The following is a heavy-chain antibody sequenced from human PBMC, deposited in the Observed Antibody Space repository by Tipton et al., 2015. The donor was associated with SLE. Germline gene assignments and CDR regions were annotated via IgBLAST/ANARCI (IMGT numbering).Heavy chain of an antibody. Sequence: QLVQSGAEVKNPGASVKVSCEASGYTFSGYYLHWVRQAPGQGLEWMGWISAYNGNTNYAQKLQGRVTMTTDTSTSTAYMELRSLRSDDTAVYYCALRWPDTWTTVYWGQGTLVTVSS. J-gene: IGHJ4*02. CDR3: ALRWPDTWTTVY. CDR1: GYTFSGYY. V-gene: IGHV1-18*04. CDR2: ISAYNGNT. D-gene: IGHD5-12*01.